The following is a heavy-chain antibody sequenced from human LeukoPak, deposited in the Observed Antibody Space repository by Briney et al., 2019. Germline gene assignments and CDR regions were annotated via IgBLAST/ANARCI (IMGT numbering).Heavy chain of an antibody. CDR3: ARRDYGDYCDY. J-gene: IGHJ4*02. CDR1: GYTFTGYY. D-gene: IGHD4-17*01. Sequence: ASVKVSCKASGYTFTGYYMHWVRQAPGQGLEWMGWINPNSGGTNYAQKFQGRVTMTTDTSTSTAYMELRSLRSDDTAVYYCARRDYGDYCDYWGQGTLVTVSS. CDR2: INPNSGGT. V-gene: IGHV1-2*02.